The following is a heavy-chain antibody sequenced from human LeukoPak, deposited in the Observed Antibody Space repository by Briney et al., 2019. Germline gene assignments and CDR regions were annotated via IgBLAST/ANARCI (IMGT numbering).Heavy chain of an antibody. J-gene: IGHJ4*02. CDR1: GFTFTSSA. CDR3: AADGSYPTPFDY. CDR2: IVVDSGNT. Sequence: ASVKVSCKASGFTFTSSAVQWVRQARGQRLEWIGWIVVDSGNTNYAQKFQERVTITRDMSTSTAYMELSSLRSEDTAVYYCAADGSYPTPFDYWGQGTLVTVSS. D-gene: IGHD1-26*01. V-gene: IGHV1-58*01.